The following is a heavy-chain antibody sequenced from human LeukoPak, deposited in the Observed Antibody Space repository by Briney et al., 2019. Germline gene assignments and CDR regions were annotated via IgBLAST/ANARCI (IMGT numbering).Heavy chain of an antibody. J-gene: IGHJ5*02. Sequence: GASVKVSCKASGGTFSSYAISWVRQAPGQGLEWMGGIIPIFGTANYAQKFQGRVTITADESTSTAYMELSSLRSEDTAVYYCASSDYYGSGSYYVWFDPWGQGTLVTVSS. CDR2: IIPIFGTA. CDR3: ASSDYYGSGSYYVWFDP. D-gene: IGHD3-10*01. CDR1: GGTFSSYA. V-gene: IGHV1-69*13.